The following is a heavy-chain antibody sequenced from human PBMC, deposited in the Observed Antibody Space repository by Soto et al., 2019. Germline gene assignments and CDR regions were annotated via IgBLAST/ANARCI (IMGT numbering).Heavy chain of an antibody. Sequence: GGSLRLSXAAFGFTSSSYAMSWVRQAPGKGLEWVSAISGSGGSTYYADSVEGRFTISRDNSKNTLYLQMNSLRAEDTAVYYCAKGPIVVVVAAANDAFDIWGQGTMVTVSS. V-gene: IGHV3-23*01. J-gene: IGHJ3*02. CDR2: ISGSGGST. CDR3: AKGPIVVVVAAANDAFDI. CDR1: GFTSSSYA. D-gene: IGHD2-15*01.